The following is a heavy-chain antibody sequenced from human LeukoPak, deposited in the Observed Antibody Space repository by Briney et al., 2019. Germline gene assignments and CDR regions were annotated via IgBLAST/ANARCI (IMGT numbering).Heavy chain of an antibody. J-gene: IGHJ3*01. CDR3: AKEVGWFNAFDV. CDR1: GFTFSSFG. Sequence: GGSLRLSCTASGFTFSSFGMHWVRQAPGKGLEWVTAISSVGHTNKSADSVKGRFTISRDNSKNTLYLQMHSLREDDTAVYYCAKEVGWFNAFDVWGQGTMVTVSS. CDR2: ISSVGHTN. D-gene: IGHD3-10*01. V-gene: IGHV3-30*18.